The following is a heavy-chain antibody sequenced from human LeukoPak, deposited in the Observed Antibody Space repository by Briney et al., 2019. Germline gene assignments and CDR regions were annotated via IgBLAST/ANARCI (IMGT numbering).Heavy chain of an antibody. CDR2: INPSGGST. D-gene: IGHD6-13*01. J-gene: IGHJ6*02. Sequence: ASVKVSCKASGYTFTSYDINWVRQATGQGLEWMGIINPSGGSTSYAQKFQGRVTMTRDTSTSTVYMELSSLRSEDTAVYYCARAGEQQQPRRVGYYYGMDVWGQGTTVTVSS. CDR3: ARAGEQQQPRRVGYYYGMDV. CDR1: GYTFTSYD. V-gene: IGHV1-46*01.